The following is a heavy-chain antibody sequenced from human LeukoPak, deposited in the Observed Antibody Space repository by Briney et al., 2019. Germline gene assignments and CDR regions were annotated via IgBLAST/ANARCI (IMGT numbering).Heavy chain of an antibody. Sequence: SETLSLTCTVSGGSISSGNYYWSWIRQPAGMGLEWIGRIYISGGTEYNPSLKSRVTISIDTSKNQFYLRLSSVTAADTAVYYCARVRRNSGNKYFDPWGQGTRVTVPS. CDR3: ARVRRNSGNKYFDP. CDR2: IYISGGT. V-gene: IGHV4-61*02. CDR1: GGSISSGNYY. D-gene: IGHD5-12*01. J-gene: IGHJ5*02.